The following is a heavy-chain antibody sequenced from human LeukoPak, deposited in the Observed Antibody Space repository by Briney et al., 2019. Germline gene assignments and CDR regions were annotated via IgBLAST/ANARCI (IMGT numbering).Heavy chain of an antibody. CDR3: AREGSSGWYLRWFAP. V-gene: IGHV3-48*03. CDR2: ISSSGSTI. D-gene: IGHD6-19*01. Sequence: GGSLRLSCAASGFTFSNYEMNWVRQAPGKGLEWVSHISSSGSTIYYADSVKGRFTISRDNAKNSLYLQMNSLRAEDTAVYYCAREGSSGWYLRWFAPWGQGTLVTVSS. J-gene: IGHJ5*02. CDR1: GFTFSNYE.